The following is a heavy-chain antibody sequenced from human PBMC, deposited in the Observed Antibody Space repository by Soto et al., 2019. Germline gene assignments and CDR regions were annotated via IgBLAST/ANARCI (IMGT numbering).Heavy chain of an antibody. CDR1: GFTFSSYS. D-gene: IGHD4-17*01. Sequence: GGSLRLSCAASGFTFSSYSMNCVRQAPGKGLEWVSSISSSSSYIYYADSVRGRFTISRDNAKNSLYLQMNSLRAEDTAVYYCARDMSVTRLYYYGMDVWGQGTTVTAP. J-gene: IGHJ6*02. CDR3: ARDMSVTRLYYYGMDV. V-gene: IGHV3-21*01. CDR2: ISSSSSYI.